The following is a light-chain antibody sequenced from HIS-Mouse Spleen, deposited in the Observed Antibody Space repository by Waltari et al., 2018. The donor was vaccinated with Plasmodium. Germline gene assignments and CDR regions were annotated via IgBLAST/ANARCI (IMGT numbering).Light chain of an antibody. J-gene: IGLJ3*02. CDR1: NIGSKS. V-gene: IGLV3-21*02. Sequence: SYVLTQPPSVSVAPGQTARITCGGNNIGSKSVHWYQQKPGQAPVLVVYDDSDRPSGCPGRFAGSNSGNTATLTISRVEAGDEADYYCQVWDSSSDHWVFGGGTKLTVL. CDR3: QVWDSSSDHWV. CDR2: DDS.